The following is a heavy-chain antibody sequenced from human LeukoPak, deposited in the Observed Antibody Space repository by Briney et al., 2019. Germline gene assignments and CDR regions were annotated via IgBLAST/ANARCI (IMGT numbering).Heavy chain of an antibody. CDR2: IYYSGST. CDR1: GDSISSGDYY. Sequence: SETLSLTCTVSGDSISSGDYYWSWIRQPPGKGLECIGYIYYSGSTYYNPSLKSRVTISVDTSKNQFSLKLSSVTAADTAVYYCARQGSYGSGSYSKYYFDYWGQGTLVTVSS. CDR3: ARQGSYGSGSYSKYYFDY. V-gene: IGHV4-30-4*01. J-gene: IGHJ4*02. D-gene: IGHD3-10*01.